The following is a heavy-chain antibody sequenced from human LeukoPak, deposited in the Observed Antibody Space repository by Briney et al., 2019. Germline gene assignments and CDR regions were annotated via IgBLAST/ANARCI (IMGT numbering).Heavy chain of an antibody. J-gene: IGHJ4*02. Sequence: ASVKVSCKASGYSFVGYGITWVRQAPGQGLERMGWFNPENGNTNYAQKVQGRVTMTADTSTSTSYMELRSLRSDDTAVYYCAREHSSSWDQFDYWGQGTLVTVSS. CDR2: FNPENGNT. V-gene: IGHV1-18*01. CDR3: AREHSSSWDQFDY. D-gene: IGHD6-13*01. CDR1: GYSFVGYG.